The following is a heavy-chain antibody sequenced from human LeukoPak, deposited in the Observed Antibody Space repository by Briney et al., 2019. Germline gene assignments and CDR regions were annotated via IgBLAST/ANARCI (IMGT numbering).Heavy chain of an antibody. CDR3: AGDFDY. CDR2: IRLDGSNK. J-gene: IGHJ4*02. V-gene: IGHV3-30*02. CDR1: GFTFSSYG. Sequence: GGSLRLSCAASGFTFSSYGMHWVRQTPGKGLEWVAFIRLDGSNKYYADSVKGRFTISRDNSKNTLYPQMNSLRAEDTAVYYCAGDFDYWGQGTLVTVSS.